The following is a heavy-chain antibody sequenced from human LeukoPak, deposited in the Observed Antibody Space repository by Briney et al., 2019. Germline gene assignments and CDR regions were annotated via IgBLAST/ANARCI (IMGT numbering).Heavy chain of an antibody. V-gene: IGHV3-15*04. Sequence: GGSLRLSCAASGFTFNNAWMNWVRQPPGKGLEWVGQTVSEIDGGTTDYATPVKGRFTISRDDSKSTLYLQMNSLKIEDTAVYYCTTDEDWNYARKDVWGQGATVIVSS. CDR3: TTDEDWNYARKDV. CDR2: TVSEIDGGTT. D-gene: IGHD1-7*01. CDR1: GFTFNNAW. J-gene: IGHJ6*02.